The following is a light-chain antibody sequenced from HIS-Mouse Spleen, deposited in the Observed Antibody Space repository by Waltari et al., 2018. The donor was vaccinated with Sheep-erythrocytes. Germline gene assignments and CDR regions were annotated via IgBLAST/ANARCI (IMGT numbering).Light chain of an antibody. CDR3: QQRSNWYT. Sequence: EIVLTQSPATLSLSPGERATLAGRATQSVSSYLAWYQQKPGKARRHLIYAESNRATGIPARFSGSGSGTDFTLTISSLEPEDFAVYYCQQRSNWYTFGQGTKLAIK. CDR1: QSVSSY. J-gene: IGKJ2*01. CDR2: AES. V-gene: IGKV3-11*01.